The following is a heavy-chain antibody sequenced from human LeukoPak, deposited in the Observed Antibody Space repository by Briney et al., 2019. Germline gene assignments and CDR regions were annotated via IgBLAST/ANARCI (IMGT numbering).Heavy chain of an antibody. Sequence: SETLSPTCTVSGGSISSYYWSWIRQPPGKGLEWIGYIYYSGSTNYNPSLKSRVTISVDTSKNQFSLKLSSVTAADTAVYYCARVTTVVTPAHFDYWGQGTLVTVSS. CDR1: GGSISSYY. CDR3: ARVTTVVTPAHFDY. CDR2: IYYSGST. D-gene: IGHD4-23*01. J-gene: IGHJ4*02. V-gene: IGHV4-59*01.